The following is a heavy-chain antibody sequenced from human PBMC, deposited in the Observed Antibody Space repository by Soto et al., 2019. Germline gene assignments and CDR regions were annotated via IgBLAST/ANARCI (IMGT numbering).Heavy chain of an antibody. J-gene: IGHJ4*02. CDR1: GFTFNVYD. CDR2: ISSSSSTI. V-gene: IGHV3-48*02. Sequence: EVQLVESGGGLVQPGGSLRLSCAVSGFTFNVYDMKWVRQAPGKGLEWVSHISSSSSTIYYADSVKGLFTISRDNVKASLYLQMNSRRDEEAAVYYCVSDSAYHDVRKEGDWGQGTLVTVSS. CDR3: VSDSAYHDVRKEGD. D-gene: IGHD3-22*01.